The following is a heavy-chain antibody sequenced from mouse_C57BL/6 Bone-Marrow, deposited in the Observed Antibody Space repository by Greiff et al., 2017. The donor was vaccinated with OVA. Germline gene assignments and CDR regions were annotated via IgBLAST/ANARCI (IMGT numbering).Heavy chain of an antibody. CDR2: IYPGDGDT. Sequence: QVQLQQSGAELVKPGASVKISCKASGYAFSSYWMNWVKQRPGKGLEWIGQIYPGDGDTNYNGKFKGKATLTADKSSSTAYMQLSSLTSEDSAVYFCARKGLRRKALFAYWGQGTLVTVSA. V-gene: IGHV1-80*01. CDR3: ARKGLRRKALFAY. D-gene: IGHD2-4*01. CDR1: GYAFSSYW. J-gene: IGHJ3*01.